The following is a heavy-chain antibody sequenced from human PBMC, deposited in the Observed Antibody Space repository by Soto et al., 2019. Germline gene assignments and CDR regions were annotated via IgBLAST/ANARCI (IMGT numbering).Heavy chain of an antibody. CDR1: CGTVARSHW. Sequence: PSETLSLTSGASCGTVARSHWWSWFCQSPGRLLQWIRILYHTGDTNFNPALQSRVTFSVDKSTNQFSLRLTSVTAADTAVYFCAREIVTAGGNNYFDPWGPGTLVTVSS. V-gene: IGHV4-4*02. J-gene: IGHJ5*02. CDR3: AREIVTAGGNNYFDP. D-gene: IGHD2-21*02. CDR2: LYHTGDT.